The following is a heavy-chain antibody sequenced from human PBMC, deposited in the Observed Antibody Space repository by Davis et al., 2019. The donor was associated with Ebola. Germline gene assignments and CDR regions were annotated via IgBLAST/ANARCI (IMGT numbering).Heavy chain of an antibody. CDR1: GYTFTSYG. CDR3: ARDSAISYDILTGYYGIDY. D-gene: IGHD3-9*01. Sequence: ASVKVSCKASGYTFTSYGFSWVRQAPGQGLEWLGWISAYNGNTNYAQKLQGRVTMTTDTSTSTAYMEMRSLRSDDTAVYYCARDSAISYDILTGYYGIDYWGQGTLVTVSS. CDR2: ISAYNGNT. V-gene: IGHV1-18*01. J-gene: IGHJ4*02.